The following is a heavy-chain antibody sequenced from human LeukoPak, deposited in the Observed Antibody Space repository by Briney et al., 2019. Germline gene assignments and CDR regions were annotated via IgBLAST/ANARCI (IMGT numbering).Heavy chain of an antibody. D-gene: IGHD4-17*01. CDR1: GYTFTNYG. CDR2: INPNSGGT. V-gene: IGHV1-2*02. Sequence: GASVKVSCKTSGYTFTNYGLSWVRQAPGQGLEWMGWINPNSGGTNYAQKFQGRVTMTRDTSISTAYMELSRLRSDDTAVYYCARYYGDRYDDAFDIWGQGTMVTVSS. J-gene: IGHJ3*02. CDR3: ARYYGDRYDDAFDI.